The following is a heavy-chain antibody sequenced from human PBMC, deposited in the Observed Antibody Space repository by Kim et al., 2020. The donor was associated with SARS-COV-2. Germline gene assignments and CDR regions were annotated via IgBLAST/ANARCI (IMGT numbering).Heavy chain of an antibody. Sequence: NYNPSLKSRVTISVGKSKNQFSLKRSSVTAADTAGYYCAVVGAYRLFDYWGQGTLVTVSS. D-gene: IGHD1-26*01. V-gene: IGHV4-4*02. J-gene: IGHJ4*02. CDR3: AVVGAYRLFDY.